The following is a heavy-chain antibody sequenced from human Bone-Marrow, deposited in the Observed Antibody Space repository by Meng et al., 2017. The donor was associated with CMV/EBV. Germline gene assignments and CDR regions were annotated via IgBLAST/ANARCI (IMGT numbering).Heavy chain of an antibody. CDR1: GFTFSSDI. CDR3: ARDLTGSNGY. J-gene: IGHJ4*02. D-gene: IGHD1-26*01. Sequence: EVQLVESGGDLVKPGGSLRLSCAVSGFTFSSDIMNWDRQAPGKGLEWVSSISSSSAFIYYADSVKGRFTISRDNAKNSLYLQMNSLRAEDTAVYYCARDLTGSNGYWGRGTLVTVSS. CDR2: ISSSSAFI. V-gene: IGHV3-21*01.